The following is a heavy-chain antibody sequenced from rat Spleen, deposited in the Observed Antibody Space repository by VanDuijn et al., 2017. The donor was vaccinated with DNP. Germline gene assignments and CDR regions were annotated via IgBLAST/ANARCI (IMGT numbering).Heavy chain of an antibody. CDR3: ARSSSILDYFNY. J-gene: IGHJ2*01. Sequence: EVQLQESGPGLVKPSQSLSLTCSVTGYSITSNYWAWIRKFPGNKMEWMGYISYSGSTAYNPSLKSRFSITRDTSKNHFFLHLNSVTTEDTATYYCARSSSILDYFNYWGQGVMVTVSS. D-gene: IGHD1-6*01. V-gene: IGHV3-1*01. CDR1: GYSITSNY. CDR2: ISYSGST.